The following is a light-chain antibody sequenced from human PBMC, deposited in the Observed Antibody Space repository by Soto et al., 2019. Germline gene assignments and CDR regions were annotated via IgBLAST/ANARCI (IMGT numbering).Light chain of an antibody. Sequence: EIVLTHSPGTLALSPGERATLSRRASQSFNSIYLAWYQQKPGQAPRLLIYGASSRATGIPDRFSGSGSGTDFTLTISRLEPEDFAVYYCHQYDSWTFGQGTKVDIK. J-gene: IGKJ1*01. CDR2: GAS. CDR3: HQYDSWT. V-gene: IGKV3-20*01. CDR1: QSFNSIY.